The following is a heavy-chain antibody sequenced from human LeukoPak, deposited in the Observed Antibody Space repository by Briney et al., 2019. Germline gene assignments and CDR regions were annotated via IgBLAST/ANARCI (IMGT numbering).Heavy chain of an antibody. J-gene: IGHJ5*02. CDR3: ACRDYGSTWSDP. CDR1: GYSLATYW. D-gene: IGHD4/OR15-4a*01. Sequence: KFGESLKISCKGFGYSLATYWIGWVRQMPGEGLEWMGIIHPAYSTTLYSSSFQGQVSISAEKSTGTVYLQWSSLKASDSAIYYWACRDYGSTWSDPWGQGTLVTVSS. V-gene: IGHV5-51*01. CDR2: IHPAYSTT.